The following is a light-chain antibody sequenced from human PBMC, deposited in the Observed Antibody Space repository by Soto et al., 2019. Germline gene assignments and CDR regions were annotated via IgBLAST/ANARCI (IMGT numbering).Light chain of an antibody. CDR3: QLYNSYSEA. CDR1: QTISSW. Sequence: IQMTQSPSTLSGSVGDRVTITCLASQTISSWLAWYQQKPGKAPKLLIYKASTLKSVVPSRFSASGSGTEFTLTISSLQPDDFATYFCQLYNSYSEAFGQG. V-gene: IGKV1-5*03. J-gene: IGKJ1*01. CDR2: KAS.